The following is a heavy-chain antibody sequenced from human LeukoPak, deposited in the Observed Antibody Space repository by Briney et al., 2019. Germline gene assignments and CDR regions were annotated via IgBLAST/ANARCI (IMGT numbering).Heavy chain of an antibody. J-gene: IGHJ3*02. CDR3: ASLFLCYGCSSSSDSLNI. V-gene: IGHV3-74*01. CDR1: GFTFSRYW. CDR2: INSDGSRT. Sequence: GGSLRLSCEASGFTFSRYWMHWVRQAPGKGLVWVSRINSDGSRTTYADSVKGRFTISRDNAKNTLYLQMNSLRAEDTAVYYCASLFLCYGCSSSSDSLNIWGQGTMVTVSS. D-gene: IGHD6-6*01.